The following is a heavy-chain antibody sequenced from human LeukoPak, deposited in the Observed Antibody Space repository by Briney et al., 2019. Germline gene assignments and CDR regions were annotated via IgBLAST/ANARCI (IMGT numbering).Heavy chain of an antibody. CDR2: IYHSGST. V-gene: IGHV4-38-2*01. D-gene: IGHD4-17*01. CDR3: ARGLGDYVYAFDI. Sequence: SETLSLTCAVSGYSISSGYYWGWIRQPPGKGLEWIGSIYHSGSTCYNPSLKSRVTISVDTSKNQFSLKLSSVTAADTAVYYCARGLGDYVYAFDIWGQGTMVTVSS. J-gene: IGHJ3*02. CDR1: GYSISSGYY.